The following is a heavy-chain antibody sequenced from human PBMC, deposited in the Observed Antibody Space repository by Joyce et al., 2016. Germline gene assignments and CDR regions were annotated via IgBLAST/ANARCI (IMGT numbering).Heavy chain of an antibody. V-gene: IGHV3-53*01. Sequence: EVQLVESGGGLIQPGGSLRLSCAASGFSVSSNYMSWVRQAPGKGLEWFSCIYSGGSTYYADSVKGRFTISRDNSKNTLYLQMNSLRAEDTAVYYCARELIAVAGTDPDAFDIWGQGTMVTVSS. D-gene: IGHD6-19*01. J-gene: IGHJ3*02. CDR2: IYSGGST. CDR3: ARELIAVAGTDPDAFDI. CDR1: GFSVSSNY.